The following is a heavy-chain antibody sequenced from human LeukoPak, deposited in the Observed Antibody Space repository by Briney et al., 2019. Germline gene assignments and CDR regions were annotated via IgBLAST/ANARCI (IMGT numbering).Heavy chain of an antibody. D-gene: IGHD3-3*01. CDR3: ARGGDIFEVEIRYFDY. Sequence: GRSLRLSCAASGFTFSNYAMHWVRQPPGKGLEWVAVISYDGSSEFYADSVKGRFAISRDGSKNTLYLQMISLRAEDTAVYYCARGGDIFEVEIRYFDYWGQGTLVTVSS. V-gene: IGHV3-30*09. CDR2: ISYDGSSE. J-gene: IGHJ4*02. CDR1: GFTFSNYA.